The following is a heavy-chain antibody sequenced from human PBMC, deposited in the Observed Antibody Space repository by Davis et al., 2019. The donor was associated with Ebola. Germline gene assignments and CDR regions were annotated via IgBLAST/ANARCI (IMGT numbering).Heavy chain of an antibody. J-gene: IGHJ5*02. CDR1: VGTFSSYA. V-gene: IGHV1-69*04. CDR2: IIPILGIA. D-gene: IGHD2-21*02. Sequence: SSVTVSRMASVGTFSSYAISWVRQAPGQGLEWMGRIIPILGIANYAQKFQGRVTITADKSTSTAYMELSSLRSEDTAVYYCARAYCGGDCYSGWFDPWGQGTLVTVSS. CDR3: ARAYCGGDCYSGWFDP.